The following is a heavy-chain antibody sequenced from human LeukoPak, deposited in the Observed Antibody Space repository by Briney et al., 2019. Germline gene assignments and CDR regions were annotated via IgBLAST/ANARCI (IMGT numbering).Heavy chain of an antibody. CDR3: ARDSSIAAPGWFDP. CDR1: GGSISSSSYY. J-gene: IGHJ5*02. CDR2: IYYSGST. V-gene: IGHV4-39*02. D-gene: IGHD6-6*01. Sequence: SETLSLTCTVSGGSISSSSYYWGWIRQPPGKGLEWIGSIYYSGSTYYNPSLKSRVTISVDTSKNQFSLKLSSVTAADTAVYYCARDSSIAAPGWFDPWGQGTLVTVSS.